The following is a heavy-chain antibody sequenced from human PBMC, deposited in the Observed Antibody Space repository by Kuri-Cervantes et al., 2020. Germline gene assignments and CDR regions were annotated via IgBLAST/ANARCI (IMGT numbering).Heavy chain of an antibody. CDR3: ARDPVGYP. Sequence: GESLKISCAVSGFTFSGYGMHWVRQAPGKGLEWVAFIRFDGSYKYYADSVKGRFTISGDNSKNTLYLQMNNLRTEDTAVYYCARDPVGYPWGQGTMVTVSS. J-gene: IGHJ3*01. V-gene: IGHV3-30*02. D-gene: IGHD1-1*01. CDR1: GFTFSGYG. CDR2: IRFDGSYK.